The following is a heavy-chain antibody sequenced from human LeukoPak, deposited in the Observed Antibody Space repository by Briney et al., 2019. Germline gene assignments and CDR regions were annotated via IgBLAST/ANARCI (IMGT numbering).Heavy chain of an antibody. V-gene: IGHV4-34*01. J-gene: IGHJ3*02. CDR1: GGSFSGYY. Sequence: NPSETLSLTCAVYGGSFSGYYWSWIRQPPGKGLEWIGEINHSGSTNYNPSLKSRVTISVDTSKNQFSLKLSSVTAADTAVYYCARDRYYYDSSDYYKRSAFDIWGQGTMVTVSS. CDR3: ARDRYYYDSSDYYKRSAFDI. D-gene: IGHD3-22*01. CDR2: INHSGST.